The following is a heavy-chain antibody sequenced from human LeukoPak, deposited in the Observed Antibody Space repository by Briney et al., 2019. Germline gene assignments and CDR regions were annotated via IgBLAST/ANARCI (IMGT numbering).Heavy chain of an antibody. D-gene: IGHD3-3*01. CDR3: AKDHYWSIDY. CDR1: GFDFSSNW. CDR2: IKGDGIST. Sequence: GGSLRLSCAASGFDFSSNWMHWVRHAPGQGLVWVSRIKGDGISTNYADSMKGRFTISRDIAKNTLYLQMNSLRAEDTGVYYCAKDHYWSIDYWGRGTLVTVSS. V-gene: IGHV3-74*01. J-gene: IGHJ4*02.